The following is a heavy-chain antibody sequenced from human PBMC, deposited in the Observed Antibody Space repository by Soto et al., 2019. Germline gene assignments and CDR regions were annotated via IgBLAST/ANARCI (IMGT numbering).Heavy chain of an antibody. CDR1: GDSVSSTSAA. V-gene: IGHV6-1*01. CDR2: TYYRSKWYN. D-gene: IGHD6-13*01. J-gene: IGHJ6*03. CDR3: ARAMGVAASFPYYYYMDV. Sequence: SQTLSLTCAISGDSVSSTSAAWNWIRQSPSRGLEWLGRTYYRSKWYNDYAVSVKSRITINPDTSKNQFSLQLNSVTPEDTAVYYCARAMGVAASFPYYYYMDVWGKGTTVTVSS.